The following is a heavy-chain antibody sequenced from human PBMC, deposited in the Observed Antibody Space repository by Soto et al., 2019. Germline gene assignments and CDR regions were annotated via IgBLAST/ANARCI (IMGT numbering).Heavy chain of an antibody. V-gene: IGHV3-23*01. CDR3: AKELVNSGWTYFDY. CDR2: ISDSGGRT. Sequence: PGGSLRLSCAASVFTFNTYAMSWVRQAPGKGLEWVSAISDSGGRTYYVDSVKGRFTISRDDSKNTLYLQMNSLRAEDTAVYFCAKELVNSGWTYFDYWGQGTLVTVSS. J-gene: IGHJ4*02. D-gene: IGHD6-19*01. CDR1: VFTFNTYA.